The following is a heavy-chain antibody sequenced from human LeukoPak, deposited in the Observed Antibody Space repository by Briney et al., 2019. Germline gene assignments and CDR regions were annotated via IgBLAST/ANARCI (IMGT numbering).Heavy chain of an antibody. Sequence: ASVKVSCKASGYTFTSYYMHWVRQAPGQGLEWMGIINPSGGSTGYAQKFQGRVTMTRDMSTSTVYMELSSLRSEDTAGYYCARGAPSYYDSSGYPDYWGQGTLVTVSS. CDR2: INPSGGST. V-gene: IGHV1-46*01. J-gene: IGHJ4*02. CDR1: GYTFTSYY. D-gene: IGHD3-22*01. CDR3: ARGAPSYYDSSGYPDY.